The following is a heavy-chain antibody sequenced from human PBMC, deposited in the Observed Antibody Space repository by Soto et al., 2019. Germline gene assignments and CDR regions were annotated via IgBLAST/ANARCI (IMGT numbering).Heavy chain of an antibody. CDR2: IHYSGRT. D-gene: IGHD1-26*01. Sequence: ENLSLTCSVPKCSISGFYWTWIRQPPGKILEWIGYIHYSGRTDYNPSLTRRATMSVDTSKNQFSLNLKSITAADTAVYYCVRVGVGIGNHFDSWGRGTLVTVSS. CDR3: VRVGVGIGNHFDS. V-gene: IGHV4-59*12. CDR1: KCSISGFY. J-gene: IGHJ4*02.